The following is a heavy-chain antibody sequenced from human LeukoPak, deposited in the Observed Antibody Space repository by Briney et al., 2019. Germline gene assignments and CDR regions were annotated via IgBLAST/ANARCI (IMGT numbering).Heavy chain of an antibody. J-gene: IGHJ4*02. CDR1: GYTFINYA. D-gene: IGHD4-17*01. V-gene: IGHV1-3*04. Sequence: ASVKVSCKASGYTFINYAIHWVRQAPGQRLEWMGWINTDNSNTKYSQKFQGRVTITRDTSATTASMELSSLRSEDTAVYYCASAAAQANYGDYVGQTPLDYWGQGTLVTVSS. CDR2: INTDNSNT. CDR3: ASAAAQANYGDYVGQTPLDY.